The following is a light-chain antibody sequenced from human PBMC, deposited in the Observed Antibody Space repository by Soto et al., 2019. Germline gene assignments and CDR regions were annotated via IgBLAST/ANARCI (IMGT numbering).Light chain of an antibody. CDR1: QSVSSY. CDR2: DAS. J-gene: IGKJ5*01. V-gene: IGKV3-11*01. CDR3: QQRSNLIT. Sequence: EIVLTPSPATLSLSPGERATLSCRASQSVSSYLAWYQQKPGQAPRLLIYDASNRATGIPARFSGSGSGTDFTLTISSLEPEDFAVYYCQQRSNLITFGQGTRLE.